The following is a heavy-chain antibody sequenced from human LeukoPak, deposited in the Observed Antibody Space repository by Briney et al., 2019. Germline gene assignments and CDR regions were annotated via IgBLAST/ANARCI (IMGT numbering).Heavy chain of an antibody. CDR1: GYTLPELS. Sequence: ASVQVSCLVSGYTLPELSMHWVRQAPGKGLEGMGGFYHEDGETIYAEKFQGRVTMTEDTSTDTTYMELSSLRSEDTAVYYCATASSPDGYYALISDYWGQGTLVTVSS. D-gene: IGHD4-17*01. J-gene: IGHJ4*02. CDR3: ATASSPDGYYALISDY. V-gene: IGHV1-24*01. CDR2: FYHEDGET.